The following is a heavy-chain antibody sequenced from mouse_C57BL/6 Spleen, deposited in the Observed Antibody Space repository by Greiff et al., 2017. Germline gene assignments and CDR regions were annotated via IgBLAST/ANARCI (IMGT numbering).Heavy chain of an antibody. CDR3: ARYAYDYDPFYAMDY. V-gene: IGHV1-7*01. J-gene: IGHJ4*01. CDR1: GYTFTSYW. CDR2: INPSSGYT. D-gene: IGHD2-4*01. Sequence: QVQLQQSGAELAKPGASVTLSCKASGYTFTSYWMHWVKQRPGQGLEWIGYINPSSGYTKYNQKFKDKATLTADKSSSTAYMQLSSLTYEDSAVDYCARYAYDYDPFYAMDYWGQGTSVTVSS.